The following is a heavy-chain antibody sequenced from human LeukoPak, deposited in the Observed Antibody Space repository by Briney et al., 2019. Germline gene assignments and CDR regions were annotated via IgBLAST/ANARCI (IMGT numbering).Heavy chain of an antibody. CDR3: ARGGYGSACYI. J-gene: IGHJ3*02. CDR1: GDSVSSNTAA. D-gene: IGHD5-12*01. V-gene: IGHV6-1*01. CDR2: TYYRSKWYN. Sequence: QTLSLTCAISGDSVSSNTAAWNWIRHSPSRGLEWLGRTYYRSKWYNDYAVSVKSRITIIQETSKNQIVLQLNHVTTEVTAVYSCARGGYGSACYIWGQGTMVTVS.